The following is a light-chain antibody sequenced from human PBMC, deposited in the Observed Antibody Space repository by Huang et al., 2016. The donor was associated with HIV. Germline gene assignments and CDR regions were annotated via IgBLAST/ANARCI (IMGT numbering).Light chain of an antibody. CDR2: GAS. J-gene: IGKJ4*01. CDR1: QSISNY. CDR3: QQSYSSPLT. V-gene: IGKV1-39*01. Sequence: DIQMTQSPSSLSASVGDRVTIACRAGQSISNYLNWYQQKPGKAPDRLIYGASTLQSGVPTRFSGGGSGTDFTLTISSLQPEDFATYYCQQSYSSPLTFGGGTKVEIK.